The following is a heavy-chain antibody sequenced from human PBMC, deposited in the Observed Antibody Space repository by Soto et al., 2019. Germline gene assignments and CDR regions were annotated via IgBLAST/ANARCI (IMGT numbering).Heavy chain of an antibody. J-gene: IGHJ4*02. CDR1: GYTFTSYD. V-gene: IGHV1-8*01. Sequence: ASVKVSCKASGYTFTSYDINWVRQAAGHGLEWVGWMDPKSGYTDYAQKFQGRVTMTRNTSISTAYMELSSLRSEDTAVYYCARGRGWRDNWGQGTLVTVSS. CDR3: ARGRGWRDN. CDR2: MDPKSGYT. D-gene: IGHD6-19*01.